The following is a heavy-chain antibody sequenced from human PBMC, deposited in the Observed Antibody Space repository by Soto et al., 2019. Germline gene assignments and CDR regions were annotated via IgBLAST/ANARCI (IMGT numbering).Heavy chain of an antibody. D-gene: IGHD5-18*01. V-gene: IGHV3-74*01. CDR1: GLSVSNYW. J-gene: IGHJ4*02. CDR3: ARDVQLQSFDY. CDR2: INSDDSST. Sequence: GGSLRLSCAASGLSVSNYWMHWVRQAPGKGLEWVSRINSDDSSTSYADSVKGRFTASRDNAKNTLYLQMNSLRAEDTAVYYCARDVQLQSFDYWGQGTLVTVSS.